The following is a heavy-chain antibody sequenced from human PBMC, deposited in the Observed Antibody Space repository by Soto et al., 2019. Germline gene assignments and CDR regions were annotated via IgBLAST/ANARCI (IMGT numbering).Heavy chain of an antibody. Sequence: PGGSRRLSCAASGLTFSSYGMHWVRQAPGKGLEWVAVISYDGSDKYYADSVKGRFTISRDNSKNTLYLQMSSLRAEDTAVYYCVKDGSSGWPYYYGMDVWGQGTTVTVSS. CDR2: ISYDGSDK. D-gene: IGHD6-19*01. V-gene: IGHV3-30*18. CDR1: GLTFSSYG. CDR3: VKDGSSGWPYYYGMDV. J-gene: IGHJ6*02.